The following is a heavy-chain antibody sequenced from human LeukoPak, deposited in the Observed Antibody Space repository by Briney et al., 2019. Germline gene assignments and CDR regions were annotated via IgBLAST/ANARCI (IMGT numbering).Heavy chain of an antibody. V-gene: IGHV4-59*01. CDR2: IYYSGST. Sequence: PSKTLSLTCTVSGGSISSYYWSWIRQPPGKGLEWIGYIYYSGSTNYNPSLKSRVTISVDTSKNQFSLKLSSVTAADTAVYYCAREGVAGRVLEAFDIWGQGTMVTVSS. J-gene: IGHJ3*02. CDR3: AREGVAGRVLEAFDI. CDR1: GGSISSYY. D-gene: IGHD6-19*01.